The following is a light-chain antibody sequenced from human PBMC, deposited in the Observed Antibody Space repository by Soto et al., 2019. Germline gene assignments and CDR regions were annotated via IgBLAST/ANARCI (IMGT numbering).Light chain of an antibody. J-gene: IGLJ3*02. CDR3: QSYDSILTGSV. CDR2: SNT. CDR1: SSNIGAGSD. V-gene: IGLV1-40*01. Sequence: QSVLTQPPSVSGAPGQRVTISCTGSSSNIGAGSDVHWYQQLLGTAPKLLIYSNTNRPSGVPDRFSGSKSGTSASLAITGLQAGDEADYYCQSYDSILTGSVFGRGTTLTVL.